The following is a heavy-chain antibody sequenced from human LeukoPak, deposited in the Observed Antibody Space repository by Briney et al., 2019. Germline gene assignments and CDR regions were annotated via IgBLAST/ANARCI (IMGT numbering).Heavy chain of an antibody. CDR2: IYHSGST. D-gene: IGHD3-10*01. Sequence: SETLSLTCTVSGYSIGSGYYWGWIRQPPGKGLEWIGSIYHSGSTYYNPSLKSRVTISVDTSKNQFSLKLSSVTAADTAVYYCARGYGSGSYPFDYWGQGTLVTVSS. V-gene: IGHV4-38-2*02. J-gene: IGHJ4*02. CDR1: GYSIGSGYY. CDR3: ARGYGSGSYPFDY.